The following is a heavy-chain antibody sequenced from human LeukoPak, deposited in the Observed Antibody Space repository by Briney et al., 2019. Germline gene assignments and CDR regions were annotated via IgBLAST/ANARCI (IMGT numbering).Heavy chain of an antibody. D-gene: IGHD2-2*01. CDR2: INPSGGST. CDR3: ARGGLGVPAALDY. V-gene: IGHV1-46*01. Sequence: GASVKVSCKASGYTFSSYHIRWVRQAPGQGLEWMGIINPSGGSTSYAQKFQGRVTMTRDTSTSTVYMELSSLRSEDTAVYYCARGGLGVPAALDYWGQGTLVTVSS. CDR1: GYTFSSYH. J-gene: IGHJ4*02.